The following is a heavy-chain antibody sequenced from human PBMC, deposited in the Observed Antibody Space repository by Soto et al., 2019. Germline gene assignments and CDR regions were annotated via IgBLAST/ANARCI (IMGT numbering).Heavy chain of an antibody. CDR3: AGFIAAAGTPFDY. V-gene: IGHV4-34*01. Sequence: SETLSLTCAVYGGSFSGYYWSWIRQPPGKGLEWIGEINHSGSTNYNPSLKSRVTISVDTSKNQFSLKLSSVTAADTAVYYCAGFIAAAGTPFDYWGQGTLVTVSS. CDR2: INHSGST. CDR1: GGSFSGYY. J-gene: IGHJ4*02. D-gene: IGHD6-13*01.